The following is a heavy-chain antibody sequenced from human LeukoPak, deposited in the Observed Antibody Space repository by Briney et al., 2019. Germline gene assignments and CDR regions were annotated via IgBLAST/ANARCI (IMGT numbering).Heavy chain of an antibody. J-gene: IGHJ4*02. CDR1: GGSFSGYY. V-gene: IGHV4-34*01. CDR2: INHSGST. CDR3: ASGLLGRVIPPDFDY. D-gene: IGHD3-16*02. Sequence: PSETLSLTCAVYGGSFSGYYWSWIRQPPGKGLEWIGEINHSGSTNYNPSLKSRATISVDTSKNQFSLKLSSVTAADTAVYYCASGLLGRVIPPDFDYWGQGTLVTVSS.